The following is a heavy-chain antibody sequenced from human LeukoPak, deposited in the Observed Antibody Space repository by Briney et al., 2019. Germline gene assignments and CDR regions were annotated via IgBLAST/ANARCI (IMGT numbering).Heavy chain of an antibody. CDR2: MNPNSGNT. CDR1: GYTFTSYD. D-gene: IGHD5-18*01. Sequence: GASVKVSCKASGYTFTSYDINWVRQATGQGLEWMGWMNPNSGNTGYAQKFQGRVTMTRNTSISTAYMELSGLRSEDTAVYYCATEGNTAMSPEFDYWGQGTLVTVSS. V-gene: IGHV1-8*01. J-gene: IGHJ4*02. CDR3: ATEGNTAMSPEFDY.